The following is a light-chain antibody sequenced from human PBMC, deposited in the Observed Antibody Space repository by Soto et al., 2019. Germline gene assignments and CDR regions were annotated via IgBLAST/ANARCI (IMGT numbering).Light chain of an antibody. Sequence: QSALTQPPSASGSPGQSVTISCTGTLSDVGGQNSVSWYRQGPGKAPQLIVYDVTQRPSGVPDRFSGSRSGSTASLTVSGLQAEDEANYYCSSYTGTTVIFGGGTKLTVL. V-gene: IGLV2-8*01. CDR2: DVT. CDR3: SSYTGTTVI. CDR1: LSDVGGQNS. J-gene: IGLJ2*01.